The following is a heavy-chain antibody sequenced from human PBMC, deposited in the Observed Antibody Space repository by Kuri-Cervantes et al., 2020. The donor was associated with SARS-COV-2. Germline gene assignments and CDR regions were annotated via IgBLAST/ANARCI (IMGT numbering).Heavy chain of an antibody. CDR2: IKQDGSEK. CDR3: ARDHEDIVVVPAAIHLFDP. J-gene: IGHJ5*02. D-gene: IGHD2-2*01. CDR1: GFTFSSYW. Sequence: LSLTCAASGFTFSSYWMSWVRQAPGKGLEWVANIKQDGSEKYYVDSMKGRFTISRDNAKNSLYLQMNSLRAEDTAVYYCARDHEDIVVVPAAIHLFDPWGQGTLVTVSS. V-gene: IGHV3-7*01.